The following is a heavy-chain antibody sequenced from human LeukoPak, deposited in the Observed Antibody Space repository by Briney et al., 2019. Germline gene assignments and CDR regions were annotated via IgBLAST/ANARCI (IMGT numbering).Heavy chain of an antibody. J-gene: IGHJ5*02. CDR1: GFTFSSYG. V-gene: IGHV3-33*06. Sequence: PGRSLRLSCAASGFTFSSYGMHWVRQAPGKGLEWVAVIWYDGSNKYYADSVKGRFTISRDNSKNTLYLQMNSLRAEDTAVYYCAKDGTIHPFDPWGQGTLVTVSS. D-gene: IGHD3-3*01. CDR2: IWYDGSNK. CDR3: AKDGTIHPFDP.